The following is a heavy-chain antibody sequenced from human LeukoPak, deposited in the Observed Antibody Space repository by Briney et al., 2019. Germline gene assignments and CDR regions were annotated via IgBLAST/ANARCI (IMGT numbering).Heavy chain of an antibody. CDR3: ARVKARDCSSTSCYQYYYYYMDV. Sequence: SVTLSFKSSGGTFTIYAISWVRQSPGQGLEWMGGIIPSFGTANYAQKFQGRVTITADEYTSTAYMELSSLRSEDTAVYYCARVKARDCSSTSCYQYYYYYMDVWGKGTTVTVSS. J-gene: IGHJ6*03. D-gene: IGHD2-2*01. CDR1: GGTFTIYA. V-gene: IGHV1-69*13. CDR2: IIPSFGTA.